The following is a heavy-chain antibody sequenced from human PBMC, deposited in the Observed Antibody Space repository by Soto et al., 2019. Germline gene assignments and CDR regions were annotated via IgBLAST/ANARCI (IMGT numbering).Heavy chain of an antibody. Sequence: SLKVSCKGAAYTFTSYDINWLQQATGQDFEWMGWMNPNNGNTAYAQKFQGRVTMTRDTSKSTAFMELSSLTSEDTAVYYCVRHCSGSSCYLGDFQHWGQGTLVPVSS. J-gene: IGHJ1*01. CDR2: MNPNNGNT. CDR3: VRHCSGSSCYLGDFQH. CDR1: AYTFTSYD. D-gene: IGHD2-15*01. V-gene: IGHV1-8*01.